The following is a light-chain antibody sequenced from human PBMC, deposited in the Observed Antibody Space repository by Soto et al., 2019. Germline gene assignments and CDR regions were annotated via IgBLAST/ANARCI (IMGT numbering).Light chain of an antibody. CDR3: QQYGSPPPYT. V-gene: IGKV3-20*01. CDR2: GAS. J-gene: IGKJ2*01. CDR1: QSVSSNY. Sequence: EIVLTQSPGTLSLSPGERATLSCRASQSVSSNYLAWYQQKPGQAPRFLTYGASSRATGVPDRFSGSGSGTDFTLTINRLEPEDFAVYYCQQYGSPPPYTFGQGTKLEIK.